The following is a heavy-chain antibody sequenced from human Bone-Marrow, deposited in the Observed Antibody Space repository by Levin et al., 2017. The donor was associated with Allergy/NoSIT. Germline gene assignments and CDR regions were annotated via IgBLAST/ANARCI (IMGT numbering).Heavy chain of an antibody. V-gene: IGHV4-31*03. J-gene: IGHJ4*02. D-gene: IGHD2-2*01. CDR2: IYYSGTT. Sequence: PSETLSLTCTVSGGSISNGNYYWNWIRQHPGKGLEWIGNIYYSGTTSYNPSLKSRVTISVDTSKNQFSLKVISVTAADTAVYYCARVSSTGGGSNTRRWNLDSWGQGTLVTVSS. CDR1: GGSISNGNYY. CDR3: ARVSSTGGGSNTRRWNLDS.